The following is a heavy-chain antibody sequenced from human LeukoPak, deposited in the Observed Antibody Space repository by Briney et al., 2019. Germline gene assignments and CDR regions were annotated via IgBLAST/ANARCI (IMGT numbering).Heavy chain of an antibody. J-gene: IGHJ4*02. CDR3: AKPLEKYTYGGNFDY. CDR1: GFTFSSYA. CDR2: ISSSADST. V-gene: IGHV3-23*01. Sequence: GGSLRLSCEASGFTFSSYAMSWVRQSPGKGLAWVSVISSSADSTYYADSVKGRFTISRDNSKNTLYLQMNNLRAEDTAVYYCAKPLEKYTYGGNFDYWGQGILVTVSS. D-gene: IGHD4-23*01.